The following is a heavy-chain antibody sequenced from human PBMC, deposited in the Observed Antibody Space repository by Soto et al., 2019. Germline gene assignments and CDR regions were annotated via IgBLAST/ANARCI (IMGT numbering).Heavy chain of an antibody. CDR1: GYTFTSYY. CDR2: INPSGGST. J-gene: IGHJ5*02. D-gene: IGHD3-10*01. CDR3: ARAMVRGGGWFDP. Sequence: QVQLVQSGAEVKKPGASVKVSCKASGYTFTSYYMHWVRQAPGQGLEWMGIINPSGGSTSYAQKFQGRVTMTRDTSTSTVYMELSSLRSADTAVYYCARAMVRGGGWFDPWGQGTLVTVSS. V-gene: IGHV1-46*03.